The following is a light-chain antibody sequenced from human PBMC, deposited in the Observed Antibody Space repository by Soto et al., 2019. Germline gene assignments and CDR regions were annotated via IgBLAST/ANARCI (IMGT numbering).Light chain of an antibody. Sequence: VQMTQSPSSLSASVGDRVAITCRASQTLNHYLTWFQQKPGKAPKLLIYKASTLKSGVPSRFSGSGSGTEFTLTISSLQPDDFATHYCQHYNSYSEAFGQGTKVDIK. CDR3: QHYNSYSEA. CDR2: KAS. V-gene: IGKV1-5*03. CDR1: QTLNHY. J-gene: IGKJ1*01.